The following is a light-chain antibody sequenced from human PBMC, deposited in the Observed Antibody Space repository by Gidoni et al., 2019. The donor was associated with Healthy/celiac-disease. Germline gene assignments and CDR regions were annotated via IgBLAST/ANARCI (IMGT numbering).Light chain of an antibody. J-gene: IGKJ5*01. Sequence: DIVMTQPPASLAVSLDERATINCKSSQSVLYSSNNKNYLAWYQQKPGQPPKLLIYWASTRESGVPDRFSGSGSGTDFTLTISSLQAEDVAVYYCQQYYSTWGVTFGQGTRLEIK. CDR2: WAS. CDR3: QQYYSTWGVT. V-gene: IGKV4-1*01. CDR1: QSVLYSSNNKNY.